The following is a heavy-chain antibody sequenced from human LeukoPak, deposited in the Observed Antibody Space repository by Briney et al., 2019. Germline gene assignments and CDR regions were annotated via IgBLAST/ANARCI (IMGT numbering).Heavy chain of an antibody. CDR2: ISYDGSNK. J-gene: IGHJ4*02. D-gene: IGHD5-18*01. V-gene: IGHV3-30*04. CDR1: GFTFSSYA. CDR3: ASGQLWLYY. Sequence: GGSLRLSCAASGFTFSSYAMHWVRQAPGKGLEWVAVISYDGSNKYYADSVKGRFTISRDNSKNTLYLQMNNLRAEDTAVYYCASGQLWLYYWGQGTLVTVSS.